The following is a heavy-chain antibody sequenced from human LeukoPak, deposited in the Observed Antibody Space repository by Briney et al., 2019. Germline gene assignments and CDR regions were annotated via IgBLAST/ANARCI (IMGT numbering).Heavy chain of an antibody. Sequence: GGSLRLSCAASGFPFRSYAMHWVRQAPGKGLEYVSAITLDGISTYYADSVKGRFTISRDNSKNTPYLRVNSLRAEDTALYYCAKSVAVAGTAFDYWGQGTLVTVSS. CDR1: GFPFRSYA. V-gene: IGHV3-64*04. CDR3: AKSVAVAGTAFDY. J-gene: IGHJ4*02. CDR2: ITLDGIST. D-gene: IGHD6-19*01.